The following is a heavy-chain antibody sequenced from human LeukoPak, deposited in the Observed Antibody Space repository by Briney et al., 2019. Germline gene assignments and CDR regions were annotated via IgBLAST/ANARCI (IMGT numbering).Heavy chain of an antibody. Sequence: SETLSLTCTVSGYSISSDYYWGWIRQPPGKGLEWIGSIYHSGSTYYNPSLKSRVTISVDTSKNQFSLKLSSVTAADTAVYYCATTPREYSSSWYYFDYWGQGTLVTVSS. CDR3: ATTPREYSSSWYYFDY. CDR2: IYHSGST. CDR1: GYSISSDYY. J-gene: IGHJ4*02. D-gene: IGHD6-13*01. V-gene: IGHV4-38-2*02.